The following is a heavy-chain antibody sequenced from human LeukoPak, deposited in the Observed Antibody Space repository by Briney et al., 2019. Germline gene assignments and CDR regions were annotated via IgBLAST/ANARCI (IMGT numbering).Heavy chain of an antibody. Sequence: GGSLRLSCAASGFTFSSYGMHWVRQAPGKGLEWVAFIRYDGSNKYYADSVKGRFTISRDNSKNTLYLQMNSLRAEDTAVYYCAKVFRVVVAARPVDYYMDVWGKGTTVTVSS. J-gene: IGHJ6*03. V-gene: IGHV3-30*02. CDR1: GFTFSSYG. D-gene: IGHD6-6*01. CDR2: IRYDGSNK. CDR3: AKVFRVVVAARPVDYYMDV.